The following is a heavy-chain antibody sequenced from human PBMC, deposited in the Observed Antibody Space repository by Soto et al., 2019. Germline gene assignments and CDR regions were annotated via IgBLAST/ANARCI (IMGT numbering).Heavy chain of an antibody. J-gene: IGHJ6*03. CDR1: GFTFSNYW. CDR2: INSDGSVS. D-gene: IGHD2-15*01. Sequence: EVQLVESGGGLVQPGGSLRLSCAASGFTFSNYWMYWVRQAPGKGLEWVSRINSDGSVSSHADSVRGRLTISRDNVKNPLDPHMESLRAEDPAVYFFARGDCVCGTWHSLAGSFYYYMDVWGKGTTVTVFS. CDR3: ARGDCVCGTWHSLAGSFYYYMDV. V-gene: IGHV3-74*02.